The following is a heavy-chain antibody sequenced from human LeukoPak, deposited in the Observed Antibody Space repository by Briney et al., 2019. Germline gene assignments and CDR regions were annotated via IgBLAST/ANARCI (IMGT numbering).Heavy chain of an antibody. CDR1: GFTFSTYS. J-gene: IGHJ4*02. D-gene: IGHD3-9*01. V-gene: IGHV3-21*01. Sequence: PGGSLRLSCAASGFTFSTYSMSWVRQAPGKGLEWVSSISSSSSYIYYADSVKGRFTISRDNAKNSLYLQMNSLRAEDTAVYYCARDQPNYDILTGYYPFDYWGQGTLVTVSS. CDR3: ARDQPNYDILTGYYPFDY. CDR2: ISSSSSYI.